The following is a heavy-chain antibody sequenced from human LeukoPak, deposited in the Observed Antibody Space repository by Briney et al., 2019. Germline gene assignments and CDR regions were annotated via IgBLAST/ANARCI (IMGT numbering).Heavy chain of an antibody. V-gene: IGHV4-30-4*01. Sequence: SGTLSLTCTVSGASIRSGDYYWSWIRQPPGKGLEWIGYIYDSGSTYYNPSLKSRITISVDTSENRFSLKLSSVTATDTAVYYCARDCSGGSCYGAFDIWGQGTMVTVSS. D-gene: IGHD2-15*01. CDR1: GASIRSGDYY. CDR3: ARDCSGGSCYGAFDI. J-gene: IGHJ3*02. CDR2: IYDSGST.